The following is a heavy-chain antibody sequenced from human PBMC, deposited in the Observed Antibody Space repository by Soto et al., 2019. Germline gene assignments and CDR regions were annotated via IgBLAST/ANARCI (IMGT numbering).Heavy chain of an antibody. Sequence: ASVKVSCKASENTFIGYYLHWVRQAPGQGLEWMGWISPYSGDTDSAQKFQGRVTLTRDTSTRTVYMELSRLTSDDTAVYDCAWAGKNPIFNHCGQGALVTVSS. D-gene: IGHD3-3*01. CDR2: ISPYSGDT. CDR3: AWAGKNPIFNH. V-gene: IGHV1-2*02. J-gene: IGHJ4*02. CDR1: ENTFIGYY.